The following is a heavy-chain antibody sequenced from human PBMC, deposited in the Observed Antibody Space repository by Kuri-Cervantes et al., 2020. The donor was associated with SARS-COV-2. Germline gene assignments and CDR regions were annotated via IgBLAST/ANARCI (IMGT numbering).Heavy chain of an antibody. V-gene: IGHV3-23*01. D-gene: IGHD1-26*01. CDR2: ITAKSAST. CDR3: ARDSGSYQTD. CDR1: GFNFSRYA. Sequence: GESLKISCAASGFNFSRYAMTWVRQAPGKGLEWVSSITAKSASTHYADSVKGRFTISRDNSKNTLYLQMNSLRAEDTAVYYCARDSGSYQTDWGQGTLVTVSS. J-gene: IGHJ4*02.